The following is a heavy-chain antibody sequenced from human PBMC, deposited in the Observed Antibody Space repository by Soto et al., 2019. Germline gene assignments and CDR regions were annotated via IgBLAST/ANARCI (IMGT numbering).Heavy chain of an antibody. CDR3: ARQDIEGTAMVEY. J-gene: IGHJ4*02. V-gene: IGHV3-30-3*01. CDR1: GFTFSSYA. D-gene: IGHD5-18*01. Sequence: QVQLVESGGGVVQPGRSLRLSCAASGFTFSSYAMHWVRQAPSKGLEWVAVISYDGSNEFYADSVKGRFTISRDNSKNTVYLQMNSLTTEDTAVYYCARQDIEGTAMVEYWGQGTLVTVSS. CDR2: ISYDGSNE.